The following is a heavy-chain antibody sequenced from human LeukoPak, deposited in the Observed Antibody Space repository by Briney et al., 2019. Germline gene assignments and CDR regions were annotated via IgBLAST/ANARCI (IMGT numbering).Heavy chain of an antibody. CDR3: ARTTEGGYTYNYFYYYYMDV. J-gene: IGHJ6*03. CDR1: GGSINYYY. Sequence: SETLSLTCTASGGSINYYYWSWIRQPPGKGLEWIGYIYYSGSTIYNPSLKSRVTISVDTSKNQFSLKLTSVTAADTAVYYCARTTEGGYTYNYFYYYYMDVWGKGTTVTISS. D-gene: IGHD5-18*01. CDR2: IYYSGST. V-gene: IGHV4-59*01.